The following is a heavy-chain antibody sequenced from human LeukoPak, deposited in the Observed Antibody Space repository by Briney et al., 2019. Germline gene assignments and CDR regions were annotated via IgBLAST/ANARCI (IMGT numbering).Heavy chain of an antibody. CDR3: ARDRYCSGGSCYSGYYMDV. V-gene: IGHV4-61*02. Sequence: SETLSLTCTVSGGSISSGSYYWSWIRQPAGKGLEWIGRIYTSGSTNYNPSLKSRVTISVDTSKNQFSLKLSSVTAADTAVYYCARDRYCSGGSCYSGYYMDVWGKGTTVTIS. CDR2: IYTSGST. J-gene: IGHJ6*03. D-gene: IGHD2-15*01. CDR1: GGSISSGSYY.